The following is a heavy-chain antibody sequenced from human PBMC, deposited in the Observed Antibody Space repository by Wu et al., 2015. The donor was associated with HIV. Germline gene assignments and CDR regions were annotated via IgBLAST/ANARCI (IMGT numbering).Heavy chain of an antibody. D-gene: IGHD6-19*01. V-gene: IGHV1-2*02. Sequence: QVKLVQSRSEMKKPGDSLKVSCKASGYTFSNFWIHWMRLVPGXGLEWMGLIDPXTAATAYAQTFQYRVIMTIETSKSTAYMELRSLKSDDTAIYFCLRDQQWPPEDYHYYGFDVWGQGTTITVSS. CDR3: LRDQQWPPEDYHYYGFDV. J-gene: IGHJ6*02. CDR2: IDPXTAAT. CDR1: GYTFSNFW.